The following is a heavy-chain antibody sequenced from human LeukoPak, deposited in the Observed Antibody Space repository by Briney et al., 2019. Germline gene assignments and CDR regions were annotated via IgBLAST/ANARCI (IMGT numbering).Heavy chain of an antibody. CDR2: IGDSGIHT. Sequence: GGSLRLSCAASGFTFSSYAMSWVRQAPGKGLEWVSAIGDSGIHTYHADSVKGRFTISRDNSKNTLYLQMNSLRAEDTAVYYCAKDSSSWYGVHGDYWGQGTLVTVSS. CDR3: AKDSSSWYGVHGDY. CDR1: GFTFSSYA. V-gene: IGHV3-23*01. J-gene: IGHJ4*02. D-gene: IGHD6-13*01.